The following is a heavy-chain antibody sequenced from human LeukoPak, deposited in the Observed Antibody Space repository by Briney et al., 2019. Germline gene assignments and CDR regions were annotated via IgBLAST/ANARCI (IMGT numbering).Heavy chain of an antibody. J-gene: IGHJ6*02. CDR1: GGTFSSYA. V-gene: IGHV1-69*04. D-gene: IGHD2-2*01. Sequence: GASVKVSCKASGGTFSSYAISWVRQAPGQGLEWMGRIIPILGIANYAQKFQGRVAITADKSTSTAYMELSSLRSEDTAVYYCASGPSSTIPPPNNYYYGMDVWGQGTTVTVSS. CDR3: ASGPSSTIPPPNNYYYGMDV. CDR2: IIPILGIA.